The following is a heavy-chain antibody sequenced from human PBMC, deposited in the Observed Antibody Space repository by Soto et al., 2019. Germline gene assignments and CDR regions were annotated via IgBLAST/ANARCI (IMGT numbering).Heavy chain of an antibody. J-gene: IGHJ4*02. CDR2: IIPMLGTA. Sequence: QVRLVQSGAEVKKPGSSVKVSCKASGGTFSSSALNWVRQAPGQGLEWMGGIIPMLGTANYAQKFQGRVTITADKSTKTAYMELSSLRSEDTAVYYCTRGVPSNADFDYWDQGTLVTVSS. CDR1: GGTFSSSA. D-gene: IGHD3-10*01. CDR3: TRGVPSNADFDY. V-gene: IGHV1-69*06.